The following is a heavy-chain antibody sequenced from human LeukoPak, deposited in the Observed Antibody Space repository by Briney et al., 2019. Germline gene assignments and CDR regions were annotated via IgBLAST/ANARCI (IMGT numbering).Heavy chain of an antibody. D-gene: IGHD6-19*01. CDR2: ISYDGSNK. CDR3: AKDPMTYSSGSFTPVDY. Sequence: GGSLRLSCAASGFTFSSYAMHWVRQAPGKGLEWVAIISYDGSNKYYADSVKGRFTISRDNSKTTLYLQMNSLRPEDTAVYYCAKDPMTYSSGSFTPVDYWGQGNLVTVSS. CDR1: GFTFSSYA. J-gene: IGHJ4*02. V-gene: IGHV3-30*18.